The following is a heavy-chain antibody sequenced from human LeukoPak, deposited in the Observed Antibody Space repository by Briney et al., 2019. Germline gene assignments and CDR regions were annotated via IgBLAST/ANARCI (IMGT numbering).Heavy chain of an antibody. CDR3: SKKQGGIIVATTLHYYYGMDV. V-gene: IGHV3-23*01. J-gene: IGHJ6*02. CDR1: GFTFSSYA. Sequence: GGSLRLSCAASGFTFSSYAMSWVRQAPGKGLEWVSAISGSGGSTYYADSVKGRFTISRDNSKNTLYLQMNSLRAEDTAVYYCSKKQGGIIVATTLHYYYGMDVWGQGTTVTVSS. D-gene: IGHD5-12*01. CDR2: ISGSGGST.